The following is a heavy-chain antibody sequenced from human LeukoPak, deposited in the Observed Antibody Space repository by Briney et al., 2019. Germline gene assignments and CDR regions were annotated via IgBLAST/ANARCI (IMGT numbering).Heavy chain of an antibody. J-gene: IGHJ4*02. CDR2: IKTDGSST. V-gene: IGHV3-74*01. Sequence: QSGGSLRLSCEASGFTFSNYWMHWVRQAPGEGLVWVSRIKTDGSSTNYADSVRGRFTISRDNAENTLYLQMNSLRAEDTAVYYCVRDVTGFYDYWGQGTLVTVSS. CDR3: VRDVTGFYDY. D-gene: IGHD2/OR15-2a*01. CDR1: GFTFSNYW.